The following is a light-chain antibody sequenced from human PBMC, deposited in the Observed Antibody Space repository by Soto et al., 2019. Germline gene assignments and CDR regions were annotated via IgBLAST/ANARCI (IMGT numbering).Light chain of an antibody. V-gene: IGKV1-39*01. CDR2: AAS. CDR1: QSISSY. J-gene: IGKJ4*01. CDR3: QQSYSTPIT. Sequence: DIQMTQSPSSLSASVGDRVTITCRASQSISSYLNWYQQKPGKAPKLLIYAASSLQSGVPSRFSGSGSGTDFTLSSSSLQPERFATYYCQQSYSTPITFVGVTKVEIK.